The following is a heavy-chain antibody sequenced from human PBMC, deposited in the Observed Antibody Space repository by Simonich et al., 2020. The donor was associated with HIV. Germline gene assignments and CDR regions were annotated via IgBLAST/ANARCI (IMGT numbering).Heavy chain of an antibody. J-gene: IGHJ4*02. D-gene: IGHD2-2*01. CDR1: GGSFSGYY. Sequence: QVQLQQWGAGLLKPSETLSLTCAVYGGSFSGYYWSWIRKPPGKRLDGMGEINHRGSTNYNPSLKSRVTISVDTSKNQFSLKLSSVTAADTAVYYCARGFYQRLYYFDYWGQGTLVTVSS. CDR2: INHRGST. V-gene: IGHV4-34*01. CDR3: ARGFYQRLYYFDY.